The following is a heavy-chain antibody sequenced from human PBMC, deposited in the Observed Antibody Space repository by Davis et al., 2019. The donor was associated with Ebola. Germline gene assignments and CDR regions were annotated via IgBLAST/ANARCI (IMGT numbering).Heavy chain of an antibody. D-gene: IGHD2/OR15-2a*01. V-gene: IGHV1-18*04. J-gene: IGHJ6*02. Sequence: ASVKVSCKASGYTFTGYYIHWVRQAPGQGLEWMGWISVKSGNTNYARKLQGRVTMTTDTSTTTAYMELRGLRFDDTAVYYCARDVRHGLNVWGQGTTVTVPS. CDR2: ISVKSGNT. CDR3: ARDVRHGLNV. CDR1: GYTFTGYY.